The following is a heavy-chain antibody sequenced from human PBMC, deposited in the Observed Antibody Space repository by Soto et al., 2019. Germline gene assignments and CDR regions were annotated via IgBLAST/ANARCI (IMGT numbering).Heavy chain of an antibody. CDR1: GGSISSSSYY. D-gene: IGHD6-19*01. Sequence: SETLSLTCTVSGGSISSSSYYWGWIRQPPGKGLEWIGSIFYRGTTDYNPSLKSRVTISVDTSKTRFALIVSSVTATDTAVYYCARHGLAGQWLVPNWFDPWGQGTLVTVSS. CDR3: ARHGLAGQWLVPNWFDP. V-gene: IGHV4-39*01. CDR2: IFYRGTT. J-gene: IGHJ5*02.